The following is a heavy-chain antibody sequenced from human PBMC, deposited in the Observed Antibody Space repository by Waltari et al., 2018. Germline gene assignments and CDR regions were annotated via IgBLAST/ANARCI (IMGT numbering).Heavy chain of an antibody. CDR3: ARRGIVVVPDAFDI. V-gene: IGHV4-39*01. D-gene: IGHD3-22*01. CDR1: GGSISSSSYY. Sequence: QLQLQESGPGLVKPSETLSLTCTVSGGSISSSSYYWGWIRQPPGKGLEWIGSIYYSGSTYYNPSLKSRVTISVDTSKNQFSLKLSSVTAADTAVYYCARRGIVVVPDAFDIWGQGTMVTVSS. J-gene: IGHJ3*02. CDR2: IYYSGST.